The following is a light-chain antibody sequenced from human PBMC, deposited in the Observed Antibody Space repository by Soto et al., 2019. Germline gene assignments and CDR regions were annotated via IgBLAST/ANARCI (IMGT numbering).Light chain of an antibody. CDR1: QSVSSY. V-gene: IGKV3-11*01. CDR3: QQRKKWRT. J-gene: IGKJ1*01. Sequence: EIVLTQSPYSLSLSPGERATLSCRASQSVSSYLAWYQQKPGQAPRLLIYDASKRATGIPARFSGSGFGTDYTLTISSLEPEDFAVYYCQQRKKWRTFGQGTKVDTK. CDR2: DAS.